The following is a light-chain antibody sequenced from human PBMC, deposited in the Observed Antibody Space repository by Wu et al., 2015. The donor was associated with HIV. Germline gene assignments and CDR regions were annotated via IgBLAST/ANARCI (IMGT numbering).Light chain of an antibody. Sequence: EIVLTQSPGTLSLSPGERATLSCRASQSVSTYLAWYHQKPGQAPRLLIYGASSRATDIPDRFSGSGSGTDFTLTITRLEPEDFAVYYCQHYGSSASITFGPGTKVDIK. CDR2: GAS. J-gene: IGKJ3*01. CDR1: QSVSTY. CDR3: QHYGSSASIT. V-gene: IGKV3-20*01.